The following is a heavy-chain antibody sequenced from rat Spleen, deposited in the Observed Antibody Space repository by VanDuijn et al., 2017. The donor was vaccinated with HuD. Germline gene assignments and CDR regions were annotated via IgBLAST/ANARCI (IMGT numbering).Heavy chain of an antibody. J-gene: IGHJ2*01. CDR3: ARSGRYYSSYFDY. Sequence: EVQLVESGGGRVQPGRSLKLSCVASGITFNNYWMTWIRQAPGKRLEWVASITYTGGRTYYPDSVNGRFTISRDNAKSTLSLQMDSLRSEDTDTYYCARSGRYYSSYFDYWCQGVMVTVSS. CDR2: ITYTGGRT. CDR1: GITFNNYW. V-gene: IGHV5-31*01. D-gene: IGHD1-2*01.